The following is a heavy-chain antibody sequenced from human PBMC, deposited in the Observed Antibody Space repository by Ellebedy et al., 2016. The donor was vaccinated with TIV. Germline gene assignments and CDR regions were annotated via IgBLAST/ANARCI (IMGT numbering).Heavy chain of an antibody. V-gene: IGHV4-39*07. Sequence: SETLSLXCTVSGGSISSSSYYWGWICQPPGKGLEWIGSIYYSGSTYYNPSLKSRVTISVDTSKNQFSLKLSSVTAADTAVYYCARRWRGLFDYWGQGTLVTVSS. CDR3: ARRWRGLFDY. CDR1: GGSISSSSYY. J-gene: IGHJ4*02. CDR2: IYYSGST. D-gene: IGHD3-10*01.